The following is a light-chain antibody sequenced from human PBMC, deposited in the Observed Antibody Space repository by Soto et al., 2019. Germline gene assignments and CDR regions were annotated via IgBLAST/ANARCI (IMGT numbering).Light chain of an antibody. Sequence: QSALTQPASVSGSPGQSITISCTGTSSDIGTYIYVSWYLQHPGKAPKLLIYEVGNRPSGVSNRFSGSKSGTTASLTISGLQAEDEADYYCSSYRTGGPFVFGTGTKLTVL. CDR1: SSDIGTYIY. J-gene: IGLJ1*01. CDR2: EVG. V-gene: IGLV2-14*01. CDR3: SSYRTGGPFV.